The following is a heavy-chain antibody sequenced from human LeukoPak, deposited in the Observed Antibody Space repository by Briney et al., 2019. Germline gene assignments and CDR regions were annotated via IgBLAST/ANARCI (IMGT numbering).Heavy chain of an antibody. J-gene: IGHJ3*02. V-gene: IGHV1-46*01. Sequence: ASVKVSCKASGYTFTSYYMHWVRQAPGQGLEWMGIINPSGGSTSYAQKFQGRVTMTRDTSTSTVHMELSSLRSEDTAVYYCARASGYYYGSGSYAGSYDAFDIWGQGTMVTVSS. D-gene: IGHD3-10*01. CDR1: GYTFTSYY. CDR2: INPSGGST. CDR3: ARASGYYYGSGSYAGSYDAFDI.